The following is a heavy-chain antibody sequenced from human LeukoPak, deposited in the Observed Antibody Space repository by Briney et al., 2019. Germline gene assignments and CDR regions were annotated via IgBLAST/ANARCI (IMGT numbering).Heavy chain of an antibody. CDR2: IDYSGGAT. CDR3: ATTRVCGGVVLRPSCLYFED. D-gene: IGHD2-15*01. J-gene: IGHJ4*02. Sequence: GGSLRLSCAASGFTFNNYVMSWVRQAPGKALEWVSGIDYSGGATNYADSVQGRFTVSRDNSKNTLYLQMNNLRAEDTAVYYCATTRVCGGVVLRPSCLYFEDWGQGALVTVSS. V-gene: IGHV3-23*01. CDR1: GFTFNNYV.